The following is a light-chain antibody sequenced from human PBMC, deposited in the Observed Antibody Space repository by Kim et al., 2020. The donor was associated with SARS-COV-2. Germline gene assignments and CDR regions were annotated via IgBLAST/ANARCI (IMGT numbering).Light chain of an antibody. J-gene: IGKJ5*01. CDR1: QGISSY. CDR3: QQYYSYPIT. Sequence: ASTGDRVTITCRASQGISSYLAWYQQKPWKAPKLLIYAASTLQSWVPSRFSGSGSGTDFTLTISCLQSEDFATYYCQQYYSYPITFGQGTRLEIK. CDR2: AAS. V-gene: IGKV1-8*01.